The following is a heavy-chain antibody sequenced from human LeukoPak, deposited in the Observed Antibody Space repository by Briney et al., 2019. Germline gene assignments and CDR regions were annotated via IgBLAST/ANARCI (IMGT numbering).Heavy chain of an antibody. D-gene: IGHD1-26*01. CDR2: IDSSGGTV. V-gene: IGHV3-11*04. Sequence: GSLRLSCAASGFTFSDYYISWIRQAPGKGLNWISYIDSSGGTVYYADSVKGRFTISRDNAKKSLYLQMNSLRAEDTAVYYCARDILGSQTPFDYWGQGTLVTVSS. CDR1: GFTFSDYY. J-gene: IGHJ4*02. CDR3: ARDILGSQTPFDY.